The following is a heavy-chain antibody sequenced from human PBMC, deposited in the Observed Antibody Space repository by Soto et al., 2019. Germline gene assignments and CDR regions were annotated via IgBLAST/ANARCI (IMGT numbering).Heavy chain of an antibody. J-gene: IGHJ4*02. Sequence: QITLKESGPTLVEPTEALALTCSFSGFSLTKSPVGVGWVRQPPGKALEWLAGIYWDGDKRYNPSLKTRITMTKDTSRNQVALTMTDMEPKDTATYFCAHRLGGSSWNDGFFDFWGQGFPVTVS. CDR2: IYWDGDK. CDR1: GFSLTKSPVG. V-gene: IGHV2-5*02. CDR3: AHRLGGSSWNDGFFDF. D-gene: IGHD1-1*01.